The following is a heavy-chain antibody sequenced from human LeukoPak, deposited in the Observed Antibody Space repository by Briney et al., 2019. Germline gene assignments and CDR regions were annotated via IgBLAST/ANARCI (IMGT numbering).Heavy chain of an antibody. D-gene: IGHD1-14*01. J-gene: IGHJ4*02. CDR3: ARYKVLDY. Sequence: PGGCLGLSCAASGFTFSTYAMSWVRQAPGKGLEWVSSICSSSSYIYYADSVKGRFTISRDNAKNSLYLQMNSLRAEDTAVYYCARYKVLDYWGQGTLVTVSS. CDR2: ICSSSSYI. CDR1: GFTFSTYA. V-gene: IGHV3-21*01.